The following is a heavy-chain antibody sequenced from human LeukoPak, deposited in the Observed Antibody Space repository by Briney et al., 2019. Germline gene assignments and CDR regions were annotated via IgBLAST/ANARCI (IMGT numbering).Heavy chain of an antibody. D-gene: IGHD5/OR15-5a*01. V-gene: IGHV3-23*01. CDR1: GFPINSQA. CDR2: ISGRGDG. Sequence: GGSLRLSCTASGFPINSQAMHWVGQAPGKGLEWVSAISGRGDGYFAESVKGGFTIFRDNSRNTVFLQMNSLRAEDTAIYYCAIVYGYSDEKWGQGTLVTVSS. J-gene: IGHJ4*02. CDR3: AIVYGYSDEK.